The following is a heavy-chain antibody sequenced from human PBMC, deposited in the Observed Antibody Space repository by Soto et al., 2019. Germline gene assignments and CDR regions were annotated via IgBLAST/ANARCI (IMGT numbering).Heavy chain of an antibody. J-gene: IGHJ6*02. CDR3: AARRYYDFWSGYYEHYYYYGMDV. Sequence: QVQLVQSGAEVKKPGSSVKVSCKASGGTFSSYAISWVRQAPGQGLEWMGGIIPIFGTANYAQKFQGRVTITADESTSTAYMALSSLRSEDTAVYYCAARRYYDFWSGYYEHYYYYGMDVWGQGTTVTVSS. CDR2: IIPIFGTA. V-gene: IGHV1-69*01. CDR1: GGTFSSYA. D-gene: IGHD3-3*01.